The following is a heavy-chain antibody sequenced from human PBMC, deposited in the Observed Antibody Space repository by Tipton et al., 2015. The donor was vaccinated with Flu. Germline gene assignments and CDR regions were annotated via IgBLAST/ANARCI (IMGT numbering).Heavy chain of an antibody. J-gene: IGHJ4*02. CDR3: VRLTYYYGSGTSDY. CDR1: GYSISSDYY. V-gene: IGHV4-38-2*01. CDR2: VSHSGST. Sequence: LRLSCGVSGYSISSDYYWGWIRQPPGKGLEWIGSVSHSGSTYYNPYLKSRVTISVDTFKTQFSLRLSSVTAADSAVYYCVRLTYYYGSGTSDYWGQGTLVTVSS. D-gene: IGHD3-10*01.